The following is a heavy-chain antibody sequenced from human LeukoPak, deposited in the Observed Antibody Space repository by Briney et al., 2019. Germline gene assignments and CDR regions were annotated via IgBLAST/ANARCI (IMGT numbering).Heavy chain of an antibody. CDR3: ARGSHPVTGTLGGYFDP. J-gene: IGHJ4*02. CDR1: GGSISSSSYY. Sequence: PSETLSLTCTVSGGSISSSSYYWGWIRQPPGKGLEWIGSIYYSGSIYYHPSLKSRVTIFVDTSKNQFSLKLSSVTAADTAVYYCARGSHPVTGTLGGYFDPWGQGTLVAVSS. D-gene: IGHD6-19*01. V-gene: IGHV4-39*01. CDR2: IYYSGSI.